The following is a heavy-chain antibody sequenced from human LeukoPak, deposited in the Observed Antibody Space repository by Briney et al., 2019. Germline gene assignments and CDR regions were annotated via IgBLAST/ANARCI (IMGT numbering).Heavy chain of an antibody. CDR1: GYTFTSYD. J-gene: IGHJ4*02. D-gene: IGHD3-22*01. V-gene: IGHV1-2*02. Sequence: ASVKVSCKASGYTFTSYDINWVRQATGQGLEWMGWINPNSGVTNYAQKFQGRVTMTRDTSISTAYMELSRLDSDDTAVYYCAGVAYIFDSSGYYHGGDFDYWGQGALVTVSS. CDR3: AGVAYIFDSSGYYHGGDFDY. CDR2: INPNSGVT.